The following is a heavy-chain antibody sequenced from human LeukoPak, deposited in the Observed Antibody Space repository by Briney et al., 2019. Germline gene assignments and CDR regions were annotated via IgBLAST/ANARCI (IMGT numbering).Heavy chain of an antibody. Sequence: GGSLRLSCAASGFTFSHAWMSWVRQAPGRGLEWVGRIKSIPNGGTTDYAAPVKGRFTISRDDSRNTVFLQMNSLKTEDTAVYYCTTDQGRYCGGDCSSDYWGQGTLVTVSS. V-gene: IGHV3-15*01. CDR3: TTDQGRYCGGDCSSDY. D-gene: IGHD2-21*01. J-gene: IGHJ4*02. CDR2: IKSIPNGGTT. CDR1: GFTFSHAW.